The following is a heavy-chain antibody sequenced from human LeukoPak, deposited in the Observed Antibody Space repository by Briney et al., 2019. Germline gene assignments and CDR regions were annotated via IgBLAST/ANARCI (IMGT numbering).Heavy chain of an antibody. V-gene: IGHV5-51*01. J-gene: IGHJ3*02. Sequence: GESLKISCKGSGYSFTSYWIGWVRQMPGKGLEWMGIIYPGDSDTRYSPSFQGQVAISADKSISTAYLQWSSLRASDTAMYYCARSPAPYAFDIWGQGTMVTVSS. CDR1: GYSFTSYW. CDR2: IYPGDSDT. CDR3: ARSPAPYAFDI.